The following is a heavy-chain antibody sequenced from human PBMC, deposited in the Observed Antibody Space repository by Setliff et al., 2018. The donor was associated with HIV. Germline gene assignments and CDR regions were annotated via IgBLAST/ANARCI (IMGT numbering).Heavy chain of an antibody. D-gene: IGHD3-22*01. CDR2: IYHTGSS. CDR3: ARHDSGGYYSLDY. CDR1: GFSISSRYY. Sequence: SETLSLTCDVSGFSISSRYYWGWVRQSPGKGLEWIGNIYHTGSSYYNPSLNDRATISLDTSKNQFSLKLSSVTAADTAVYYCARHDSGGYYSLDYWGQGTLVTVSS. V-gene: IGHV4-38-2*01. J-gene: IGHJ4*02.